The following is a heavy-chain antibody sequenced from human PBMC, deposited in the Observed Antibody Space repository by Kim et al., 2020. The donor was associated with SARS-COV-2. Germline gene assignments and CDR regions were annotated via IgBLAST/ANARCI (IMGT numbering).Heavy chain of an antibody. CDR3: ARYITELDYYYYYGMDV. CDR1: GFTFRSYA. J-gene: IGHJ6*02. CDR2: ISYDGFNK. D-gene: IGHD1-1*01. V-gene: IGHV3-30-3*01. Sequence: GGSLRLSCAASGFTFRSYAMHWVRQAPGKGLEWVAVISYDGFNKDYADSVKGRFTISRDNSKNTLYLQMNSLRAEDTAVYYCARYITELDYYYYYGMDVWGQGTTVTVSS.